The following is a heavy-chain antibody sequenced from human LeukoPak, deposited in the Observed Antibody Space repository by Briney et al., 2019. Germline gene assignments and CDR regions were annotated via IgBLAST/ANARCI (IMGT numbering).Heavy chain of an antibody. CDR1: GGSISSGSYY. Sequence: SETLSLTCTVSGGSISSGSYYWSWIRQPAGKGLEWIGRIYTSGSTNYNPSLKSRVTISVDTSKNQLSLKLSSVTAADTAVYYCARGDYYDSSGYYHPNYFDYWGQGTLVTVSS. J-gene: IGHJ4*02. CDR2: IYTSGST. V-gene: IGHV4-61*02. CDR3: ARGDYYDSSGYYHPNYFDY. D-gene: IGHD3-22*01.